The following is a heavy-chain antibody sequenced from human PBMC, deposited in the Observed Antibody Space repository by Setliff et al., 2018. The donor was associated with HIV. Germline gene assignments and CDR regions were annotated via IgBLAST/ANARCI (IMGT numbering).Heavy chain of an antibody. CDR1: GDSISNSY. Sequence: PSETLSLTCTVSGDSISNSYWTWIRQPAGKGLEWIGRIGPIYTSGSTKYNPSLESRVTMSVDTSKNQISLKLSSVTAADTAVYSCARDSSGYHKNYYYYYYMDVWGKGTTVTVSS. V-gene: IGHV4-4*07. D-gene: IGHD3-22*01. CDR2: IGPIYTSGST. J-gene: IGHJ6*03. CDR3: ARDSSGYHKNYYYYYYMDV.